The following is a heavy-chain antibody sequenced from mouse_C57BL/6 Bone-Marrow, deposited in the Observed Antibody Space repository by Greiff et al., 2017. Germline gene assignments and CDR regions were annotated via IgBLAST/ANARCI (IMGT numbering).Heavy chain of an antibody. V-gene: IGHV1-66*01. D-gene: IGHD2-1*01. Sequence: QVQLQQSGPELVKPGASVKISCKASGYSFTSYYIHWVKQRPGQGLAWIGWIYPGSGNTKYNEKFKGKATLTADTSSSTAYMQLSSLTSEDSAVYYCAIYYGNYVPFDYWGQGTTLTVSS. CDR3: AIYYGNYVPFDY. CDR2: IYPGSGNT. J-gene: IGHJ2*01. CDR1: GYSFTSYY.